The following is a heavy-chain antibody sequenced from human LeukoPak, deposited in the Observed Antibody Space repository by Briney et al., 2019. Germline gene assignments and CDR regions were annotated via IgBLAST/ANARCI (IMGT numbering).Heavy chain of an antibody. CDR2: ISGSGGST. J-gene: IGHJ4*02. CDR3: AKDRVGWTDGGY. Sequence: QSGGSLRLSCEASGFTFSSYVMIWVRRAPGRGLQWVSAISGSGGSTYYADSVKGRFTISRDNSKNTLYLQMNSLRAEDTAVYYCAKDRVGWTDGGYWGQGTLVTVSS. CDR1: GFTFSSYV. V-gene: IGHV3-23*01. D-gene: IGHD6-19*01.